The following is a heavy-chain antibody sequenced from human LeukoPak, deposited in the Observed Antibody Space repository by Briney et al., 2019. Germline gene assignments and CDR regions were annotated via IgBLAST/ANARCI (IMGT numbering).Heavy chain of an antibody. Sequence: GGSLRLSCAASGFTFSSYWMHWVRQAPGKGLEWVAFISSDGSKEYYADSVKGRFTISRDNSKNTLYLHVNSPRAEDTAVFFCAKDGYCSGGSCYANFFDRWGQGTLVTVSS. J-gene: IGHJ4*02. V-gene: IGHV3-30*18. CDR2: ISSDGSKE. CDR1: GFTFSSYW. D-gene: IGHD2-15*01. CDR3: AKDGYCSGGSCYANFFDR.